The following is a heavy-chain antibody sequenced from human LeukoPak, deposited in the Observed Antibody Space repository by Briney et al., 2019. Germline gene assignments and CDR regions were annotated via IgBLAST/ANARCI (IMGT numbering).Heavy chain of an antibody. D-gene: IGHD3-10*01. J-gene: IGHJ4*02. CDR1: GGSISSYY. Sequence: SETLSLTCTVSGGSISSYYWSWIRQPPGKGLEWIGYVYYSGSANYNPSLKSRVTISVDTSKNQFSLKLSSVTAADTAVYYCARSELLWFGGVNSGFDYWGQGTLVTVSS. CDR3: ARSELLWFGGVNSGFDY. CDR2: VYYSGSA. V-gene: IGHV4-59*01.